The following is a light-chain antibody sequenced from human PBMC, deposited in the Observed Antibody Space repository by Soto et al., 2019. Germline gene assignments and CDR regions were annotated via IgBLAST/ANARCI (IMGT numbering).Light chain of an antibody. CDR3: QQFSSYPLT. Sequence: EIVMTQSPATLSVSPGESATLSCRASQSVSSNLAWHQQKPGQAPRLLIYDASSRATGTPDGFSGGGSGTDFTLTISRLEPEDFAVYYCQQFSSYPLTFGGGTKVDIK. CDR2: DAS. V-gene: IGKV3-20*01. CDR1: QSVSSN. J-gene: IGKJ4*01.